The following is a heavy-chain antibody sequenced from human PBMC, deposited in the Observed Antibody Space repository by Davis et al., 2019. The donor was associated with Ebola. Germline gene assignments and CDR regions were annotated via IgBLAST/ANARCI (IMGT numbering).Heavy chain of an antibody. D-gene: IGHD3-10*01. V-gene: IGHV3-23*01. J-gene: IGHJ3*01. CDR1: GFTFSSYA. Sequence: GESLKISCAASGFTFSSYAMSWVRQAPGKGLEWVSAISGSGGSTYYADSVKGRFTISRVNSKNTLYLQMNSLRAEDTAMYYCAKVRGGIYWDLTDAFDFWGQGSMVTVSS. CDR3: AKVRGGIYWDLTDAFDF. CDR2: ISGSGGST.